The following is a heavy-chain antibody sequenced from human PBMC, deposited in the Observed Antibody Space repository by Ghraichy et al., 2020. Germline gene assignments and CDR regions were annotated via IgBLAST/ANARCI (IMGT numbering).Heavy chain of an antibody. CDR1: GFTFSSYA. CDR2: ISGSGGST. Sequence: GGSLRLSCAASGFTFSSYALSWVRQAPGKGLEWVSAISGSGGSTYYADSVKGRFTISGDNSKNTLYLQMTSLRAEDTAVYYCAKDRHCGGDCYPNWFDPWGQGTLVTVSS. J-gene: IGHJ5*02. D-gene: IGHD2-21*02. CDR3: AKDRHCGGDCYPNWFDP. V-gene: IGHV3-23*01.